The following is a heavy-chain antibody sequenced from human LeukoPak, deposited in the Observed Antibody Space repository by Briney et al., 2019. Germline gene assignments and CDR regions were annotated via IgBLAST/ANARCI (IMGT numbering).Heavy chain of an antibody. CDR2: ITTSSTYI. D-gene: IGHD4-17*01. Sequence: GGSLRLSCAASGFTFSSYSMSWVRQAPGKGLEWVSSITTSSTYISYADSVKGRFTISRDNAKNSLYLQMNSLRAEDTAVYYCARGPPYGVWGQGTLVTVSS. CDR1: GFTFSSYS. CDR3: ARGPPYGV. J-gene: IGHJ4*02. V-gene: IGHV3-21*01.